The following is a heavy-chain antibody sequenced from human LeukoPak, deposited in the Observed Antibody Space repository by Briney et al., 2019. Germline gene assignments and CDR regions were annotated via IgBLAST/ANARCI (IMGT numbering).Heavy chain of an antibody. D-gene: IGHD3-22*01. CDR2: ISPTGSTI. Sequence: GGSLRLSCAASGFTFSSYEMNWVRQAPGKGLEWVSYISPTGSTIYYADSMKGRFTISRDNAKKSLYLKMNSLRAEDTAVYYCARDAYYYDRSGYYLLDYWGQGTLVTVSS. CDR1: GFTFSSYE. V-gene: IGHV3-48*03. CDR3: ARDAYYYDRSGYYLLDY. J-gene: IGHJ4*02.